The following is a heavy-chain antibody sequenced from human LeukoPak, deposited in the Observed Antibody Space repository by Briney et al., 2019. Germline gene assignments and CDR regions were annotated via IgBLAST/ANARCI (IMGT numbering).Heavy chain of an antibody. V-gene: IGHV1-8*03. D-gene: IGHD6-13*01. CDR2: MNPNSGNT. CDR3: ARDLEYRRAAAGTEGDY. J-gene: IGHJ4*02. Sequence: ASVKVSCKASGYTFTSYDINWVRQATGQGLEWMGWMNPNSGNTGYAQKFQGRVTITRNTSISTAYMELSSLRSEDTAVYYCARDLEYRRAAAGTEGDYWGQGTLVTVSS. CDR1: GYTFTSYD.